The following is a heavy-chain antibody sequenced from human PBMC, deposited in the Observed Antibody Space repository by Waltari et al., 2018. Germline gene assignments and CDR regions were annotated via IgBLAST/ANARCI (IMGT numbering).Heavy chain of an antibody. V-gene: IGHV3-7*01. CDR2: INQAGSGK. CDR3: AREATGVGFDF. D-gene: IGHD3-16*01. CDR1: VLTFSSYR. J-gene: IGHJ3*01. Sequence: RLVESGGALVQPGGSLRLSCAASVLTFSSYRMGWVRQAPGKGLEWVANINQAGSGKYYVDSVKGRFTISRDNARSSVYLEMNSLTVEDTAVYHCAREATGVGFDFWGQGTMVTVSS.